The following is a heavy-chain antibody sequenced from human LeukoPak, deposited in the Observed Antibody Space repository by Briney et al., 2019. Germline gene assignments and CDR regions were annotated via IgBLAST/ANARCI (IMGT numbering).Heavy chain of an antibody. CDR1: GYSISSGYY. CDR2: IYHSGST. V-gene: IGHV4-38-2*01. Sequence: SQTLSLTCAVSGYSISSGYYWGWIRQPPGKGLEWIGSIYHSGSTYYNPSLKSRVTISVDTSKNQFSLKLSSVTAADTAVYYCARLDSGGSWYSVGAFDIWGQGTMVTVSS. J-gene: IGHJ3*02. D-gene: IGHD2-15*01. CDR3: ARLDSGGSWYSVGAFDI.